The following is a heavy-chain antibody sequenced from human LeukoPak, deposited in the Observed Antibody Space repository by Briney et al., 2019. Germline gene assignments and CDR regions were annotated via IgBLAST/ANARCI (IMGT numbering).Heavy chain of an antibody. J-gene: IGHJ4*02. CDR1: GGSISSSSYY. CDR3: ARDSSSWLFDY. D-gene: IGHD6-13*01. CDR2: IYHSGST. Sequence: PSETLSLTCTVSGGSISSSSYYWGWIRQPPGKGLEWIGSIYHSGSTYYNPSLKSRVTISVDTSKNQFSLKLSSVTAADTAVYYCARDSSSWLFDYWGQGTLVTVSS. V-gene: IGHV4-39*07.